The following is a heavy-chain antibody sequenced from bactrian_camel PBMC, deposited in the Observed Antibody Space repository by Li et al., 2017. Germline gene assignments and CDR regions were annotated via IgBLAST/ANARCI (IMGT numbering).Heavy chain of an antibody. J-gene: IGHJ4*01. V-gene: IGHV3S40*01. CDR1: GFTFSDHD. CDR2: INSGGGAA. CDR3: TYDSHYAGLSGY. D-gene: IGHD4*01. Sequence: VQMVESGGGLVQPGGSLRLSCVVSGFTFSDHDMSWVRQAPGKGFEWVSAINSGGGAAYFADSVKGRFTISRDNAKNTVYLQMNSLKSEDTALYYCTYDSHYAGLSGYWGQGTQVTVS.